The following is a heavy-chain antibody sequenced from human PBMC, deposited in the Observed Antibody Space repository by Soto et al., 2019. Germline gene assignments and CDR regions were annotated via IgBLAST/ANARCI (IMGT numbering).Heavy chain of an antibody. D-gene: IGHD3-16*01. J-gene: IGHJ4*02. CDR1: GDTPSTYA. CDR3: AILGLDVDS. CDR2: IIPILGRP. Sequence: QVQLVQSGAEVQKPGSSVNVSCKASGDTPSTYAISWVRQAPGQGLEWMGGIIPILGRPNYAQRFQGRITISADTSTRTTYMELNSVTSDDTAVFYCAILGLDVDSWGQGTLVSVSS. V-gene: IGHV1-69*14.